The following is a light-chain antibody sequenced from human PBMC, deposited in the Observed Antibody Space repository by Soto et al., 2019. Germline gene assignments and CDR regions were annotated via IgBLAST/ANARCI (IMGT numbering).Light chain of an antibody. J-gene: IGKJ1*01. Sequence: IMLKQSPATLSLSPEERATLSCRASQSVSSYLAWYQQKPGQAPRLLIYDASNRATGIPARFSGSGSGTDFTLTISSLEPEDFAVYYCQQRSIWPRTFGQGTKVDIK. CDR3: QQRSIWPRT. CDR2: DAS. V-gene: IGKV3-11*01. CDR1: QSVSSY.